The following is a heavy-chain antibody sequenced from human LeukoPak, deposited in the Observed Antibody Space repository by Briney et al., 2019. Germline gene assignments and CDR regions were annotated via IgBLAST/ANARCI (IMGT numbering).Heavy chain of an antibody. D-gene: IGHD3-10*01. CDR3: ARDKRLWFGESTFDY. CDR1: GGSISRYY. V-gene: IGHV4-59*01. J-gene: IGHJ4*02. Sequence: SETLSLTCTVSGGSISRYYWSWIRQPPGKGLEWIGYIYYSGSTNYNPSLKSRVTISVDTSKNQFSLKLSSVTAADTAVYYCARDKRLWFGESTFDYWGQGTLVTVSS. CDR2: IYYSGST.